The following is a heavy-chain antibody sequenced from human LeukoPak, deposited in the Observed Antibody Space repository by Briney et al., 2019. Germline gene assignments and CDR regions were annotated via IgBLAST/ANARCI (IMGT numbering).Heavy chain of an antibody. V-gene: IGHV3-23*01. CDR3: ANHMRKPPPGIIAVAGTTFDY. Sequence: PGGSLRLSCAASGFTVSSSYMSWVRQAPGKGLEWVSAISGSGGSTYYADSVKGRFTISRDNSKNTLYLQMNSLRTEDTAVYYCANHMRKPPPGIIAVAGTTFDYWGQGTLVTVSS. D-gene: IGHD6-19*01. J-gene: IGHJ4*02. CDR2: ISGSGGST. CDR1: GFTVSSSY.